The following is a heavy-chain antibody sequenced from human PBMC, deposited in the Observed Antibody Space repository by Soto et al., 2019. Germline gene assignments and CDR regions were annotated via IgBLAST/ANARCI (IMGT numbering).Heavy chain of an antibody. J-gene: IGHJ6*02. CDR1: GYTFTSFY. Sequence: QVQLVQSGAEVKKPGASLKVSCKASGYTFTSFYMHWVRQAPGQGLECMGIINPSGTTTDYAQKVQGRVTMTRDTSTSTYYMELSSLTSEDTAVYYCAKPQIARHYYYGMEVWGQGTAVTVSS. CDR3: AKPQIARHYYYGMEV. CDR2: INPSGTTT. V-gene: IGHV1-46*01.